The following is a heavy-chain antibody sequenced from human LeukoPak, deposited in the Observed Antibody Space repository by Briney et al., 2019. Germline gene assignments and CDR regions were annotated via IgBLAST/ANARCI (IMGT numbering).Heavy chain of an antibody. J-gene: IGHJ3*02. CDR2: ISAYNGNT. V-gene: IGHV1-18*01. CDR3: ARAGPWYYDFWSGYIAFDI. Sequence: ASVKVSCKASGYTFTSYGISWVRQAPGQGLEWMGWISAYNGNTNYAQKLQGRVTMTTDTSTSTAYMELRSLRSDDTAVYYCARAGPWYYDFWSGYIAFDIWGQGTMVTVSS. D-gene: IGHD3-3*01. CDR1: GYTFTSYG.